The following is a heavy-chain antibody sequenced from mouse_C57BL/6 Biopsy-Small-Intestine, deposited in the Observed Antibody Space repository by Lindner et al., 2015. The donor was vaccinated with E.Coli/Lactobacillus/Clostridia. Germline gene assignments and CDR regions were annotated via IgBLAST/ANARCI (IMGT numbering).Heavy chain of an antibody. CDR1: GYTFTNYV. V-gene: IGHV1-14*01. Sequence: VQLQESGPELVKPGASVKMSCKASGYTFTNYVMHWVKQQPGQGLEWIGYFNPYIDSTKYNEKFKGKATLTSDKSSSTAYMELSSLTSEDSAVYYCARRDSSGFPFDYWGQGATLTVSS. J-gene: IGHJ2*01. CDR2: FNPYIDST. CDR3: ARRDSSGFPFDY. D-gene: IGHD3-2*01.